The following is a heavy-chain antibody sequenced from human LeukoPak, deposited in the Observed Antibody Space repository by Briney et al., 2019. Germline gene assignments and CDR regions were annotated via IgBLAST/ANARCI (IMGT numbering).Heavy chain of an antibody. J-gene: IGHJ2*01. Sequence: GGSLRLSCVASGFTFSSYGMYWVRQAPGKGLERVAVVSYDGRYRYYADSVKGGFTISKDNSKSTLYLQMDSLRAEDTAVYYCAKFGVAAGTDYWYFDLWGRGTLVTVSS. CDR3: AKFGVAAGTDYWYFDL. CDR1: GFTFSSYG. V-gene: IGHV3-30*18. D-gene: IGHD6-19*01. CDR2: VSYDGRYR.